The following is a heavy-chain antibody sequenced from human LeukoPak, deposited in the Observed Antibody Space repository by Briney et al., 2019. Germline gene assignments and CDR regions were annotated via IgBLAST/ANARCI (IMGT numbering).Heavy chain of an antibody. V-gene: IGHV3-11*01. D-gene: IGHD1-26*01. Sequence: GGSLRLSCAASGFTFSDYYMSWIRQAPGKGLEWVSYIGSSGSTIYYADSVKGRFTISRDNAKNSLYLQMNSLRAEDTAVYYCARWIVGATTNYFDYWGQGTLVTVSS. CDR3: ARWIVGATTNYFDY. CDR1: GFTFSDYY. J-gene: IGHJ4*02. CDR2: IGSSGSTI.